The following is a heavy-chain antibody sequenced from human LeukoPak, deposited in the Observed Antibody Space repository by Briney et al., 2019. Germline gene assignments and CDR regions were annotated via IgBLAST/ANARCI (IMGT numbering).Heavy chain of an antibody. V-gene: IGHV5-51*01. CDR3: ARPAASGNWAAFDI. Sequence: GESLKIPCNGSGYSFTSYWIGWVRQMPGKGLEWMGIIYSGDSDTRYSPSFQGQVTISADESISTAYLQWSSLKASDPAMYYCARPAASGNWAAFDIWGQGTMVTVSS. CDR1: GYSFTSYW. J-gene: IGHJ3*02. CDR2: IYSGDSDT. D-gene: IGHD7-27*01.